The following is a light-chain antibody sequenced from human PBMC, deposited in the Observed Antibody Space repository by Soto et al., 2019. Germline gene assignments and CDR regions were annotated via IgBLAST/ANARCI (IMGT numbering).Light chain of an antibody. CDR1: QSVSSY. V-gene: IGKV3-11*01. J-gene: IGKJ4*01. CDR2: DAS. Sequence: EIVLTQSPATLSLSPGERATLSCRASQSVSSYLAWYQQKPGQAPRLLIYDASNRATGIPARFSGSGSGTDFTLTIISLEPEDFAVYYCQQRSSFGGGTKVEIK. CDR3: QQRSS.